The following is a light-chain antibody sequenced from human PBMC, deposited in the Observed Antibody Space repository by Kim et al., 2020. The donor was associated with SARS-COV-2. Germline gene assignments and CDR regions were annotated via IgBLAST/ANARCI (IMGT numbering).Light chain of an antibody. CDR2: DAS. Sequence: DIQMTQSPSSLSASVGDRVTITCRASQDISTYVAWFQQEAGKAPESLIFDASSLQSGVPSKFSGSGSGTEFTLTISSLQPEDFATYYCQQYNRQPYTFGQGTRLEI. V-gene: IGKV1-16*02. CDR3: QQYNRQPYT. CDR1: QDISTY. J-gene: IGKJ2*01.